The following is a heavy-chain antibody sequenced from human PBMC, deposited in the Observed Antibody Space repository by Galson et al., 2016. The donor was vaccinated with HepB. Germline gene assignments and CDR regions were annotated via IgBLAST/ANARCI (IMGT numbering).Heavy chain of an antibody. CDR3: ARGRFGGFDP. Sequence: TLSLTCAVSGGSISSGSYSWSWIRQPPGKGLEWIGYIYQSGNTYYNPSLKSRVTILIHMSKNPFSLKLRSVTAADTAVYSLARGRFGGFDPWGQGTLVSVSS. CDR2: IYQSGNT. D-gene: IGHD3-10*01. V-gene: IGHV4-30-2*01. CDR1: GGSISSGSYS. J-gene: IGHJ5*02.